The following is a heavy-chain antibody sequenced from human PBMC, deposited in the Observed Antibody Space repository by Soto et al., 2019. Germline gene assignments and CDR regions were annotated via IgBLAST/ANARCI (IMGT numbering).Heavy chain of an antibody. CDR1: GGSIRSGGYY. D-gene: IGHD4-17*01. V-gene: IGHV4-31*03. CDR3: ARGVGNDYSDYYFDY. CDR2: VYYSGST. Sequence: QVQLQESGPGLVKPSQTLSLTCTVSGGSIRSGGYYWSWIRQPPGKGLEWIGYVYYSGSTYFNPSLKSRVTISVDTSKNEFFLKLSSVTAADTAVYYCARGVGNDYSDYYFDYWGQRTLVTVSS. J-gene: IGHJ4*02.